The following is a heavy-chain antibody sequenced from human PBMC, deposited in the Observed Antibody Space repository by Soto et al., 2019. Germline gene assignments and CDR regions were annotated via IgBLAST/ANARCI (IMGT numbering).Heavy chain of an antibody. CDR1: GYSFTDYH. Sequence: ASVKVSGKASGYSFTDYHIHWVRQAPGQGLEWLGRINPKSGGTSTAQKFQGWVTMTTDTSISTASMELTRLTSDDTAIYYCARGDSTDCSNGVCSFFYNHDMDVWGQGTTVTVSS. CDR2: INPKSGGT. J-gene: IGHJ6*02. CDR3: ARGDSTDCSNGVCSFFYNHDMDV. D-gene: IGHD2-8*01. V-gene: IGHV1-2*04.